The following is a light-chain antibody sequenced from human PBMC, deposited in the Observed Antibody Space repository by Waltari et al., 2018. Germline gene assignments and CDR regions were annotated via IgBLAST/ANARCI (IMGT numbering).Light chain of an antibody. Sequence: SVLTQPPSASGPPGQRLTISCSGRSPNIGRNTVHWYQQLPGTAPKLLIYSNNQRPSGVPDRFSGSKSGTSASLAISGLQSEDEADYYCAAWDDSLNGPVFGGGTKLTVL. V-gene: IGLV1-44*01. J-gene: IGLJ3*02. CDR1: SPNIGRNT. CDR2: SNN. CDR3: AAWDDSLNGPV.